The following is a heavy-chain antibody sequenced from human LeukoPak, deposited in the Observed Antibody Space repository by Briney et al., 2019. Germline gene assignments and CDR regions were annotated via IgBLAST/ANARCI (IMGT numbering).Heavy chain of an antibody. D-gene: IGHD2/OR15-2a*01. J-gene: IGHJ4*02. CDR2: ISYDGSNK. CDR3: ARVQYVKSTFDF. CDR1: GFTFSSYA. Sequence: GGSLRLSCAASGFTFSSYAMHWVRQAPGKGLEWVAVISYDGSNKYYADSVKGRFTISRDNSKNTLYLQMNSLRAEDTAVYYCARVQYVKSTFDFWGQGALVTVSS. V-gene: IGHV3-30-3*01.